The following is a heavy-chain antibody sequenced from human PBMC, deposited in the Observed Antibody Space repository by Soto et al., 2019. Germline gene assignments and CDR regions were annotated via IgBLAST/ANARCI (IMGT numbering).Heavy chain of an antibody. CDR3: ARGPYSSSWYYHDSSGYYSTGWFDP. V-gene: IGHV4-4*02. D-gene: IGHD3-22*01. CDR1: GGSISSSNW. J-gene: IGHJ5*02. Sequence: PSETLSLTCAVSGGSISSSNWWSWVRQPPGKGLEWIGEIYHSGSTNYNPSLKSRVTISVDKSKNQFSLKLSSVTAADTAVYYCARGPYSSSWYYHDSSGYYSTGWFDPWGQGTLVTVSS. CDR2: IYHSGST.